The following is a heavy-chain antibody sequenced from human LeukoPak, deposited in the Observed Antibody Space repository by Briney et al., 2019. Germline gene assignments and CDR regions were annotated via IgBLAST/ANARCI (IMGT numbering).Heavy chain of an antibody. Sequence: GGSLRLSCAASEFTLSSYAMNWVRQAPGKGLEWVSSISSSSSYIFYADSVKGRFTVSRDNAKNSLYLQMNSLRAEDTALYYCARVALSMGENGFDIWGQGTMVTVAS. V-gene: IGHV3-21*01. CDR1: EFTLSSYA. CDR2: ISSSSSYI. J-gene: IGHJ3*02. CDR3: ARVALSMGENGFDI. D-gene: IGHD2/OR15-2a*01.